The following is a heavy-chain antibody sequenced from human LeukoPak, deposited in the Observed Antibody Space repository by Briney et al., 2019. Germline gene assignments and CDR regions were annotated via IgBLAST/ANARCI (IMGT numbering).Heavy chain of an antibody. CDR2: IYYSGST. J-gene: IGHJ4*02. CDR3: ARHFPKQWLVLWYFDY. D-gene: IGHD6-19*01. Sequence: SETLSLTCTVSGGSISSSSYYWGWIRQPPGKGLEWIGSIYYSGSTYYNPSLKSRVTISVDTSKNQFSLKLSSVTAADTAVYYCARHFPKQWLVLWYFDYWGQGTLVTVSS. V-gene: IGHV4-39*01. CDR1: GGSISSSSYY.